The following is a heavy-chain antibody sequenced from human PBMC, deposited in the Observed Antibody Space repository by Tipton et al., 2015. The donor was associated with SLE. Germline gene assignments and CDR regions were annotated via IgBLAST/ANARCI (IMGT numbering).Heavy chain of an antibody. Sequence: QLVQSGAEVKKPGSSVKVSCKASGGTFSSYTISWVRQAPGQGLEWMGRIIPILGIANYAQKFQGRVTITADKSTSTAYMELSSLRSEDTAVYYCARDSSSSLFAFDIWGQRTMVTVSS. J-gene: IGHJ3*02. CDR3: ARDSSSSLFAFDI. CDR1: GGTFSSYT. CDR2: IIPILGIA. D-gene: IGHD6-6*01. V-gene: IGHV1-69*09.